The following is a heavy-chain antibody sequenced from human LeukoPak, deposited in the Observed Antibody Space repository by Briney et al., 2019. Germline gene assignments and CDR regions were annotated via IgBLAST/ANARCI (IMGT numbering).Heavy chain of an antibody. CDR3: AREDHSNYNY. CDR2: IKQDGGER. V-gene: IGHV3-7*01. D-gene: IGHD4-11*01. J-gene: IGHJ4*02. Sequence: GGSLRLSCAVSGFSFSSYWMSWVRQAPGKGPEWVANIKQDGGERFYVDSVKGRFTITRDNAKNSLYLQMNSLRVADTAVYYCAREDHSNYNYWGQGTLVTVSS. CDR1: GFSFSSYW.